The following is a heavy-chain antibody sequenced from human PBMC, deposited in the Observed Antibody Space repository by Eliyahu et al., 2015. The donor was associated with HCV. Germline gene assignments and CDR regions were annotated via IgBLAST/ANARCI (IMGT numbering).Heavy chain of an antibody. CDR3: ARPLFRGYSYGLPH. V-gene: IGHV3-30*04. CDR1: GFTFSSYA. Sequence: QVQLVESGGGVVQPGRSLRXXXAASGFTFSSYAMHWVRQAPGKGLEWVAVISYDGSNKYYADSVKGRFTISRDNSKNTLYLQMNSLRAEDTAVYYCARPLFRGYSYGLPHWGQGTLVTVSS. CDR2: ISYDGSNK. J-gene: IGHJ4*02. D-gene: IGHD5-18*01.